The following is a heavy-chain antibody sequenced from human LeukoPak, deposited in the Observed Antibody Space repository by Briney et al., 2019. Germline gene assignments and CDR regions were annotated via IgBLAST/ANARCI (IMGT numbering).Heavy chain of an antibody. CDR3: ARGDYHPYYGSGSYNY. CDR1: GYTFTSYD. V-gene: IGHV1-8*02. D-gene: IGHD3-10*01. Sequence: ASVKVSCKASGYTFTSYDINWVRQATGQGLEWMGWMNPNSGNTGYAQKFQGRVTMTRNTSISTAYMELSSLRSEDTAVYYCARGDYHPYYGSGSYNYWGQGTLVTVSS. CDR2: MNPNSGNT. J-gene: IGHJ4*02.